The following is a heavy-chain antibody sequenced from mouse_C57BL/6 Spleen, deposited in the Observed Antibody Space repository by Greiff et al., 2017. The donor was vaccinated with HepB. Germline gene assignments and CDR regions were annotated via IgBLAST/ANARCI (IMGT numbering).Heavy chain of an antibody. V-gene: IGHV14-4*01. J-gene: IGHJ3*01. D-gene: IGHD2-10*02. Sequence: VQLQQSGAELVRPGASVKLSCTASGFNIKDDYMHWVKQRPEQGLEWIGWIDPENGDTEYASKFQGKATITADTSSNTAYLQLSSLTSEDTAVYYCTMYGNYIFAYWGQGTLVTVSA. CDR3: TMYGNYIFAY. CDR1: GFNIKDDY. CDR2: IDPENGDT.